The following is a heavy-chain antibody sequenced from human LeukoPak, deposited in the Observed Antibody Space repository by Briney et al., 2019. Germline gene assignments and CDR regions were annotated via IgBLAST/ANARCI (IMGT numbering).Heavy chain of an antibody. CDR2: IFYSGST. D-gene: IGHD3-10*01. CDR1: GGSISTSNYY. CDR3: ARRYGSGSYGTIDY. V-gene: IGHV4-39*07. J-gene: IGHJ4*02. Sequence: PSETLSLTCTVSGGSISTSNYYWGWIRQPPGKGLEWIGNIFYSGSTYYSPSLKSRVTISVDTSKNQFSLKLSSVTAADTAVYYCARRYGSGSYGTIDYWGQGTLVTVSS.